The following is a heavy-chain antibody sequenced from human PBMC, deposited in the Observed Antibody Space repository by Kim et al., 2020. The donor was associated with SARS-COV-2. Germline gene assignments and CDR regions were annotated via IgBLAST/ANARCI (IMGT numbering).Heavy chain of an antibody. CDR3: ASPKVGIGESPPR. Sequence: GGSLRLSCAASGFTVSSNYMSWVRQAPGKGLEWVSVIYSGGRTYYADSVKGRFTISRDNSKNTLYLQMNSLRAEDTDVYYCASPKVGIGESPPRWGQGTLVTVSS. CDR1: GFTVSSNY. J-gene: IGHJ4*02. CDR2: IYSGGRT. D-gene: IGHD3-10*01. V-gene: IGHV3-53*01.